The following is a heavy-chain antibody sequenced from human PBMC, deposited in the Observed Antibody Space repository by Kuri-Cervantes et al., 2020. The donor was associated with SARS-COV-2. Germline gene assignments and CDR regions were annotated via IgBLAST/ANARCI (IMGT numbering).Heavy chain of an antibody. CDR1: GFTFSSYA. V-gene: IGHV3-23*01. J-gene: IGHJ3*02. D-gene: IGHD3-22*01. CDR2: ISGSGGST. Sequence: GESLKISCAASGFTFSSYAMSWVRQAPGKGLEWVSAISGSGGSTYYADSVKGRFTISRDNSKNTLYLQMNSLRAEDTAVYYCAKRKYYYDSSGYWGAFDIWGQGTMVTVSS. CDR3: AKRKYYYDSSGYWGAFDI.